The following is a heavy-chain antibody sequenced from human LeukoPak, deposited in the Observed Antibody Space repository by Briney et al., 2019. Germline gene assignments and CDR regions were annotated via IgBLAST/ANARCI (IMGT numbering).Heavy chain of an antibody. CDR3: ARQRRPGIVVVPRGNWFDP. CDR1: GGSFSGYY. V-gene: IGHV4-34*01. Sequence: SETLSLTCAVYGGSFSGYYWSWIRQPPGKGLEWIGEINHSGSTNYNPSLKSRVTISVDTSKNQFSLKLSSVTAADTAVYYCARQRRPGIVVVPRGNWFDPWGQGTLVTV. J-gene: IGHJ5*02. D-gene: IGHD2-2*01. CDR2: INHSGST.